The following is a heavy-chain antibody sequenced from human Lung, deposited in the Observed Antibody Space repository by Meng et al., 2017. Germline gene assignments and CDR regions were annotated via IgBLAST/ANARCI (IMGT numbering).Heavy chain of an antibody. J-gene: IGHJ4*02. CDR1: GGSITSSTW. D-gene: IGHD1-26*01. CDR2: IFHSGST. Sequence: QVHVQESGPGLVKPSGPLSLTCAVSGGSITSSTWWSWVRQTPGKGLEWFGEIFHSGSTNYNPPLESRVTISVDKSKNQFSLKVYSVTAADTATYYCARFDISSSGRGDYWGQGILVTVSS. CDR3: ARFDISSSGRGDY. V-gene: IGHV4-4*02.